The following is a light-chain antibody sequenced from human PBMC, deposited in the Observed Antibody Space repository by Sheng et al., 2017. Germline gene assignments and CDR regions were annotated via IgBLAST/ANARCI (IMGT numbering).Light chain of an antibody. CDR3: HQYNNWPPNT. V-gene: IGKV3-15*01. CDR2: DAS. CDR1: QSVRSN. J-gene: IGKJ5*01. Sequence: EIMMTQSPATLSVSPGEGATLSCRASQSVRSNLAWYQQKPGQTPRLLIYDASVRATGIPARFSGSGSGTDFTLTISSLQSEDFAVYYCHQYNNWPPNTFGQGTRLDI.